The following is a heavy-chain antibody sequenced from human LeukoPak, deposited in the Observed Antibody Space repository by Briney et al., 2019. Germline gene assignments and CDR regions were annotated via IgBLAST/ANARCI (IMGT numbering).Heavy chain of an antibody. D-gene: IGHD6-19*01. J-gene: IGHJ4*02. Sequence: SQTLSLTCTVSGGSISSGDYYWSWIRQPPGKGLEWIGYIYYSGSTYYNPSLKSRVAISVDTSKNQFSLKLSSVTATDTAVYYCARGRSSGWIDYWGQGTLVTVSS. CDR2: IYYSGST. V-gene: IGHV4-30-4*01. CDR1: GGSISSGDYY. CDR3: ARGRSSGWIDY.